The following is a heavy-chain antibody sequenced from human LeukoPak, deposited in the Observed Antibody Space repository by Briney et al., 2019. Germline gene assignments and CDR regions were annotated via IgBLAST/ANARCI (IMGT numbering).Heavy chain of an antibody. Sequence: SETLSLTCTVSGGSISSYYWGWIRQPPGKGLEWIGSIYYSGSTYYNPSLKSRVTISVDTSKNQFSLKLSSVTAADTAVYYCARGMSGYDTYTDYWGQGTLVTVSS. V-gene: IGHV4-39*07. D-gene: IGHD5-12*01. CDR3: ARGMSGYDTYTDY. CDR1: GGSISSYY. CDR2: IYYSGST. J-gene: IGHJ4*02.